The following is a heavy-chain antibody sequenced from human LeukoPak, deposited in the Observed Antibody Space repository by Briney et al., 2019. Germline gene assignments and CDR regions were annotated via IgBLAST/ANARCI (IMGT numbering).Heavy chain of an antibody. D-gene: IGHD3-3*01. V-gene: IGHV1-2*02. CDR2: INPNSGGT. CDR3: ARERGRDRYYDFWSGYYTDFDY. CDR1: GYTFTGYY. Sequence: ASVKVSCKASGYTFTGYYVHWVRQAPGQGLEWMGWINPNSGGTNYAQKFQGRVTMTTDTSTSTAYMELRSLRSDDTAVYYCARERGRDRYYDFWSGYYTDFDYWGQGTLVTVSS. J-gene: IGHJ4*02.